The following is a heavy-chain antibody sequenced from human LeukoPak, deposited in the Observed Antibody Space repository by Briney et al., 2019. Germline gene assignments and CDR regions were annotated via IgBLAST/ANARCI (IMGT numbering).Heavy chain of an antibody. D-gene: IGHD1-1*01. J-gene: IGHJ6*03. CDR2: IYYSGST. Sequence: SETLSLTCTVSGGSISSYYWNWIRQPPGKGLEWIGYIYYSGSTNYNSSLKSRVIISVDTSKNQFSLKLTSVTAADTAVYYCARVSWFPGTSYYYMDVWGKGTTVTVSS. CDR1: GGSISSYY. CDR3: ARVSWFPGTSYYYMDV. V-gene: IGHV4-59*01.